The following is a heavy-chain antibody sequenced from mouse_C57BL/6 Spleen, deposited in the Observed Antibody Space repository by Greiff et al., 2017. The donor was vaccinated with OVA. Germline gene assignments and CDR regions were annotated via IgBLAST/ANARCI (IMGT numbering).Heavy chain of an antibody. CDR2: IDPSDSYT. V-gene: IGHV1-69*01. Sequence: QVQLKQPGAELVMPGASVKLSCKASGYTFTSYWMHWVKQRPGPGLEWIGEIDPSDSYTNYNQKFKGKSTLTVDKSSSTAYMQLSSLTSEDSAVYYCARWGLGQDFDYWGQGTTLTVSS. J-gene: IGHJ2*01. CDR3: ARWGLGQDFDY. CDR1: GYTFTSYW. D-gene: IGHD4-1*01.